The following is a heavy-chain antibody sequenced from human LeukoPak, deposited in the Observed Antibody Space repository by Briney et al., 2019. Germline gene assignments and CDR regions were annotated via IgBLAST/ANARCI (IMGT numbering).Heavy chain of an antibody. V-gene: IGHV1-69*04. D-gene: IGHD1-26*01. Sequence: SVKVSCKASGGTFSSYXXXXXRQAPGQGLEWMGRIIPILGIANYAQKFQGRVTITXDKSTSTAYMELSSLRSEDTAVYYCARDLVGGLGYPWGQGTLVTVSS. CDR3: ARDLVGGLGYP. CDR2: IIPILGIA. CDR1: GGTFSSYX. J-gene: IGHJ5*02.